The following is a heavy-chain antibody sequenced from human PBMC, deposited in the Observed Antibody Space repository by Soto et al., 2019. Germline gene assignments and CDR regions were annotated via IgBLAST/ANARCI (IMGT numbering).Heavy chain of an antibody. CDR1: GYTFTSYG. D-gene: IGHD3-16*02. Sequence: ASVKVSCKASGYTFTSYGISWVRQAPGQGLEWMGWISAYNGNTNYAQKLQGRVTMTTDTSTSTAYMELRSLRSDDTAVYYCARVHGRSYGLVDFCFDPWGQGTLVTVSS. V-gene: IGHV1-18*01. J-gene: IGHJ5*02. CDR3: ARVHGRSYGLVDFCFDP. CDR2: ISAYNGNT.